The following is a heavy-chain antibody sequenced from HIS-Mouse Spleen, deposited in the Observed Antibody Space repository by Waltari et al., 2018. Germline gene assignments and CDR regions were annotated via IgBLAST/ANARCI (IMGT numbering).Heavy chain of an antibody. CDR2: ISYDGSNK. Sequence: QVQLVESGGGVVQPGRSLRLSCAASGFTFSSYGMHWVRQAPGKGLEWVAVISYDGSNKYYADSVKGRFTISRDNSKNTLYLQMNSLRAEDTAVYYCARESGSYGNWFGPWGQGTLVTVSS. CDR1: GFTFSSYG. D-gene: IGHD1-26*01. V-gene: IGHV3-30*03. J-gene: IGHJ5*02. CDR3: ARESGSYGNWFGP.